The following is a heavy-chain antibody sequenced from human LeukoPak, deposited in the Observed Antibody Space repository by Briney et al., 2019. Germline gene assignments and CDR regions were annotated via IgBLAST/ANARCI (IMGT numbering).Heavy chain of an antibody. Sequence: PSGTLSLTCAVSGGSISSSNWWSWVRQPPGKGLEWIGGIYYSGSTYYNPSLKSRVTISVDTSKNQFSLKLSSVTAADTAVYYCARDVDTAMVRGWSFDPWGQGTLVTVSS. D-gene: IGHD5-18*01. J-gene: IGHJ5*02. CDR1: GGSISSSNW. V-gene: IGHV4-4*02. CDR2: IYYSGST. CDR3: ARDVDTAMVRGWSFDP.